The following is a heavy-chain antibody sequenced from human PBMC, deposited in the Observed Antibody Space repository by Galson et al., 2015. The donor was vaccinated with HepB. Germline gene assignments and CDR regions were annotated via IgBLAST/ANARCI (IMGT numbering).Heavy chain of an antibody. J-gene: IGHJ4*02. CDR2: ISVRGGST. CDR3: AKAAIPVAGSYFDY. Sequence: QAPGKGLEWVSSISVRGGSTYYADSVKGRFTISRDNSKNTLYLQMNSLRAEDTAVYYCAKAAIPVAGSYFDYWGQGTLVTVSS. V-gene: IGHV3-23*01. D-gene: IGHD6-19*01.